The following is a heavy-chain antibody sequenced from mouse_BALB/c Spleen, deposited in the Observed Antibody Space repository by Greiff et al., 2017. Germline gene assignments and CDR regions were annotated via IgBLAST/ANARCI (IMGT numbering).Heavy chain of an antibody. Sequence: EVKLVESGGGLVQPGGSLRLSCATSGFTFTDYYMSWVRQPPGKALEWLGFIRNKANGYTTEYSASVKGRFTISRDNSQSILYLQMNTLRAEDSATYYCARGLTDYFDYWGQGTTLTVSS. CDR3: ARGLTDYFDY. D-gene: IGHD1-3*01. CDR2: IRNKANGYTT. CDR1: GFTFTDYY. V-gene: IGHV7-3*02. J-gene: IGHJ2*01.